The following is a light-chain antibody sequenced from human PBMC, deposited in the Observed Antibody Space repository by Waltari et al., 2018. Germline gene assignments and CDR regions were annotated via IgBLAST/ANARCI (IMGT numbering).Light chain of an antibody. J-gene: IGKJ2*01. CDR1: RSISTW. Sequence: DIQMTQSPSTLSASVGDRATITCRASRSISTWLAWYQQKPGKAPTLLIYKASTLETGVPSRFSGSGSGTEFTLTISSLQPDDFATYYCQQYIRYPVAFGQGSKLEIK. CDR2: KAS. V-gene: IGKV1-5*03. CDR3: QQYIRYPVA.